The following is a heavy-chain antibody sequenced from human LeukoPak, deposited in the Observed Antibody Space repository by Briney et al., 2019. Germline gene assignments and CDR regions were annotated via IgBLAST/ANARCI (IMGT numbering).Heavy chain of an antibody. Sequence: PGGSLRLSCAASGFTFSSYGMHWVRQAPGKGLEWVAFIRYDGSNKYYADSVKGRFTISRDNSKNTLYLQMNSLRAEDTAVYYCAKDIENYCSSTSCYSLVDYWGQGTLVTVSS. CDR2: IRYDGSNK. D-gene: IGHD2-2*01. CDR1: GFTFSSYG. V-gene: IGHV3-30*02. J-gene: IGHJ4*02. CDR3: AKDIENYCSSTSCYSLVDY.